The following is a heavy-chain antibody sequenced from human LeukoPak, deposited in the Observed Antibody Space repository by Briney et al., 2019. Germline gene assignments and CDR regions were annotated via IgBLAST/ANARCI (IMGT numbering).Heavy chain of an antibody. Sequence: VKVSCKASGYTFTSYDINWVRQATGQGLEWMGWMNPNSGNTGYAQKFQGRVTMTRNTSISTAYMELSSLRSEDTAVYYCARDLLVRGAYGMDVWGQGTTVTVSS. CDR2: MNPNSGNT. V-gene: IGHV1-8*01. CDR1: GYTFTSYD. D-gene: IGHD3-10*01. J-gene: IGHJ6*02. CDR3: ARDLLVRGAYGMDV.